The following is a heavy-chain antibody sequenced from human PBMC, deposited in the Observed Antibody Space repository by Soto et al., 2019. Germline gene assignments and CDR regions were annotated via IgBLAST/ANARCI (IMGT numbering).Heavy chain of an antibody. Sequence: EVQLVQSGGGLVEPGGSLRLSCAASGFAFSNAWMNWVRQRPGKGMEWVGRIKSKADDESADYSAPVKGRFTISRDDSRNTLYLQMNSLKTEDTGVYYCTPRITVFSVNKYWGQVTLVTVAS. D-gene: IGHD3-10*01. CDR1: GFAFSNAW. CDR2: IKSKADDESA. V-gene: IGHV3-15*07. J-gene: IGHJ4*02. CDR3: TPRITVFSVNKY.